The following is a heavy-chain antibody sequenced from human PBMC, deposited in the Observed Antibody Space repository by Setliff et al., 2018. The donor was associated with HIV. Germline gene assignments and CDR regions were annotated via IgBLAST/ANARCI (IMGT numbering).Heavy chain of an antibody. J-gene: IGHJ6*02. CDR1: GVSISSHY. V-gene: IGHV4-59*11. D-gene: IGHD3-10*01. CDR3: ARVETTVRGATYGMDV. Sequence: ETLSLTCTVSGVSISSHYWSWIRQAPGKGLEWIGTMYFRGNARNSPSLKSRVAISVDTSKNQLSLNLTSVTAADTAVYYCARVETTVRGATYGMDVWGQGTTVTVSS. CDR2: MYFRGNA.